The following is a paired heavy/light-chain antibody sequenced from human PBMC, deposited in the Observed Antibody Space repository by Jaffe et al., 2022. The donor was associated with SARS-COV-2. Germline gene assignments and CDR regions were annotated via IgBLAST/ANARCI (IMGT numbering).Light chain of an antibody. Sequence: DIVMTQTPLSLSVTPGQPASISCKSSQSLLYRDGKTYLYWYLQKPGQPLQLLMYEVSNRFSGVPDRFGGGGSGTDFTLKISRVEAEDVGIYYCMQSLQFPLTFGGGTKVEIK. J-gene: IGKJ4*01. CDR3: MQSLQFPLT. CDR2: EVS. V-gene: IGKV2D-29*01. CDR1: QSLLYRDGKTY.
Heavy chain of an antibody. Sequence: EVQLFESGGGFVQPGGSLRLSCAASGLTLSSHAMTWFRQAPGKGLEWVSSISAGGDIKAYAQSVKGRFTISRDDTENTLFLQMNSLRVEDTAVFYCAKTYYDFWGARSSGFYWGQGTLVTVSS. J-gene: IGHJ4*02. D-gene: IGHD3-3*01. CDR2: ISAGGDIK. CDR3: AKTYYDFWGARSSGFY. CDR1: GLTLSSHA. V-gene: IGHV3-23*01.